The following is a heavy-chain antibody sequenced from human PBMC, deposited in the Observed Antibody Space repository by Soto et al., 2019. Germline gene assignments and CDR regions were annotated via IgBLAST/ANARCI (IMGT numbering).Heavy chain of an antibody. V-gene: IGHV4-39*01. CDR2: IYYSGRT. CDR1: GGSISSSSYY. D-gene: IGHD6-13*01. CDR3: ARPTAAGDY. Sequence: QLQLQESGPGLVKPSETLSLTCTVSGGSISSSSYYWGWIRQPPGKGLEWIGSIYYSGRTYYNPSLKSLVTISVDTSKNQFSLKLSSVTAADTAVYYCARPTAAGDYWGQGTLVTVSS. J-gene: IGHJ4*02.